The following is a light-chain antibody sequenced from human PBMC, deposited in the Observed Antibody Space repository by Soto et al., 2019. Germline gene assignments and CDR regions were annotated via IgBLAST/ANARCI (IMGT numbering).Light chain of an antibody. V-gene: IGLV1-40*01. CDR3: PSYETNVNNV. J-gene: IGLJ1*01. Sequence: QPVLTQPPSVSGAPGQRVTISCTGSSSNLGAGYDVHWYQHLPGTAPKLLIYANGNRPSGVPDRFSGSKSGTSASLAITGLQAEDVADYYCPSYETNVNNVFGTGTKVTVL. CDR1: SSNLGAGYD. CDR2: ANG.